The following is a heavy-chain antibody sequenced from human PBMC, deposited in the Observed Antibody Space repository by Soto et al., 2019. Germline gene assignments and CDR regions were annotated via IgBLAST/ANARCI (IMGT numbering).Heavy chain of an antibody. Sequence: QVQLQESGPGLVKPSQTLSLTCTVSGGSISSGGYYWSWIRQHPGKGLEWIGYIYYSGSTYYNPSLKCRVTISVDTSKNQFSLKLSSVTAADTAVYYCARDQGYYDSSGHGGYYFDYWGQGTLVTVSS. J-gene: IGHJ4*02. CDR2: IYYSGST. V-gene: IGHV4-31*03. CDR1: GGSISSGGYY. CDR3: ARDQGYYDSSGHGGYYFDY. D-gene: IGHD3-22*01.